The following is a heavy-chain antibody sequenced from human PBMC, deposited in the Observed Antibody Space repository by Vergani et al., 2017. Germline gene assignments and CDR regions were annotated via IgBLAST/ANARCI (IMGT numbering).Heavy chain of an antibody. V-gene: IGHV1-24*01. CDR2: FDPEHGEV. J-gene: IGHJ4*02. Sequence: QVQLVQSGSEVRKPGASVKVSCQVSGYSPFELTIHWVRQDPGKGLEWMEGFDPEHGEVTFADHIQGRVTMTDDRSTDTAYMELSSLRPEDTALYYCAIVTGYYDSSGYYLDCWGQGTLVTVSS. CDR1: GYSPFELT. D-gene: IGHD3-22*01. CDR3: AIVTGYYDSSGYYLDC.